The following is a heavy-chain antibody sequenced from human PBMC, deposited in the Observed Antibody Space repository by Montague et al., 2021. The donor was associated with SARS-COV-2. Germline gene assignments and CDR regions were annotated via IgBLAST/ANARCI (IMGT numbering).Heavy chain of an antibody. CDR2: ISPDGSAK. CDR3: ARSVDV. Sequence: SLRLSCAAYGVSFSSHWMSWVRKAPGNPLEWVANISPDGSAKFYVGSVKGRFTISRDNAKTSLYLQMNSLRVEDTAVYYCARSVDVWGQGTLVTVSS. V-gene: IGHV3-7*01. CDR1: GVSFSSHW. J-gene: IGHJ4*02.